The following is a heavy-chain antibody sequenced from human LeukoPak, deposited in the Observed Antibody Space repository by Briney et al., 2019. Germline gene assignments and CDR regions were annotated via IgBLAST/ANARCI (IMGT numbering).Heavy chain of an antibody. J-gene: IGHJ4*02. CDR2: IYYSGST. CDR1: GGSISSSSYY. CDR3: ASRSDDTSLYYFDY. D-gene: IGHD3-22*01. Sequence: PSETLSLTCTVSGGSISSSSYYWGWIRQPSGKGLEWIGSIYYSGSTYYNPSLKSRVTISVDTSRTQFSLKLSSVTAADTAVYYCASRSDDTSLYYFDYWGQGTLVTVSS. V-gene: IGHV4-39*01.